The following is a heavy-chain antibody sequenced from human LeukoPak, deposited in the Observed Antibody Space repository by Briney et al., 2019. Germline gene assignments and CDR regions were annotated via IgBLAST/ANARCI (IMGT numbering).Heavy chain of an antibody. CDR2: IWYDGSNK. D-gene: IGHD4-17*01. Sequence: GGSLRLSCAASGFTFSSSAMSWVRQAPGKGLEWVAVIWYDGSNKYYADSVKGRFTISRDNSKNTLYLQMNSLRAEDTAVYYCARVVSGDYGIDYWGQGTLVTVSS. V-gene: IGHV3-33*08. CDR3: ARVVSGDYGIDY. J-gene: IGHJ4*02. CDR1: GFTFSSSA.